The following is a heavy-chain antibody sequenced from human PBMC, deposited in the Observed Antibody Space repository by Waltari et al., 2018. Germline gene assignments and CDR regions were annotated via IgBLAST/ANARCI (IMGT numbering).Heavy chain of an antibody. J-gene: IGHJ4*02. D-gene: IGHD2-2*01. CDR1: GFTLANAW. CDR3: TTEGGRTWPMY. CDR2: RKSKAEGGTT. V-gene: IGHV3-15*01. Sequence: EVQLVESGGGLVKPGDSLRLSCVASGFTLANAWINWVRQAPGKGREWVGRRKSKAEGGTTDYAAPVKGRFAITREDAQDTAYLQRNSLKTEDTAIYFCTTEGGRTWPMYWGQGTLVTVSS.